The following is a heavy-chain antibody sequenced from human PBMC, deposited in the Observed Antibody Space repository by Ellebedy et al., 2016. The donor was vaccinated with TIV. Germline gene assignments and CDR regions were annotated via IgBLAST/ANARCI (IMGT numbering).Heavy chain of an antibody. D-gene: IGHD2-2*02. V-gene: IGHV4-59*12. Sequence: SETLSLTXTVPGGSISSYYWSWIRQPPGKGLEWIGYIYYSGSTNYNPSLKSRVTISVDTSKNQFSLKLSSVTAADTAVYYCARGDQGYCSSTSCYKDVWFNPWGQGTLVTVSS. CDR3: ARGDQGYCSSTSCYKDVWFNP. CDR1: GGSISSYY. CDR2: IYYSGST. J-gene: IGHJ5*02.